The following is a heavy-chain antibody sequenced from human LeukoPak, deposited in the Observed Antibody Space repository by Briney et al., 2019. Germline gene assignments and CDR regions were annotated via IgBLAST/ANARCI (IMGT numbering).Heavy chain of an antibody. D-gene: IGHD2-21*02. CDR2: IQYDGSNK. CDR1: GFTFSSYG. Sequence: GGSLRLSCAASGFTFSSYGMHWVRQAPGKGLEWVAFIQYDGSNKYYADSVKGRFTISRDNAKNSLYLQMNSLRAEDTAVYYCARGRRVTFGYYYYYYMDVWGKGTTVTISS. J-gene: IGHJ6*03. V-gene: IGHV3-30*02. CDR3: ARGRRVTFGYYYYYYMDV.